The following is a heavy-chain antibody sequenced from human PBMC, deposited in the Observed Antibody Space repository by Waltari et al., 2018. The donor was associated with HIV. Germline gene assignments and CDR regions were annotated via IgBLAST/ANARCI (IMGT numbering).Heavy chain of an antibody. CDR2: LYNSGST. J-gene: IGHJ3*02. D-gene: IGHD4-17*01. Sequence: QLQSSGPGRVKPSETLSLTCTLSGGSISSGSYYWGWFRLPPGKGLEWIVSLYNSGSTYLNPSLKSRVTISVDTSKKQFSLKLSSVTAADTAVYYCARRTTLTTGNAFDIWGQGTMFIVS. CDR3: ARRTTLTTGNAFDI. V-gene: IGHV4-39*01. CDR1: GGSISSGSYY.